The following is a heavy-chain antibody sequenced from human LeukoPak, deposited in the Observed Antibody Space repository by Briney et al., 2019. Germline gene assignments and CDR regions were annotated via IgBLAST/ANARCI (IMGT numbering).Heavy chain of an antibody. CDR1: GGSISSNSYY. J-gene: IGHJ6*03. CDR2: IYYSVKT. V-gene: IGHV4-39*01. Sequence: SETLSLTCTVSGGSISSNSYYWPWIRQPPGKGLEWSGTIYYSVKTYYTTSLKSRVTISIDTSKNKFSLKLRSVTGAATAVYYSSRLSYSNYYMDVWGKGTTVTVSS. CDR3: SRLSYSNYYMDV.